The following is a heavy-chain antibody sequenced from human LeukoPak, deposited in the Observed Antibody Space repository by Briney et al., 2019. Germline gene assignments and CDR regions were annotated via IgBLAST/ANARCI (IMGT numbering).Heavy chain of an antibody. D-gene: IGHD1-20*01. J-gene: IGHJ4*02. CDR2: ICYSGGT. Sequence: SETLSLTCTVSGGSISSGGYHWRWIRQHPGKGLEWIGYICYSGGTYYNPSLKSRVTISLDTSKNQFSLQLTSVTAADTAVYYCARGLTASDYWGQGTLVTVSS. V-gene: IGHV4-31*03. CDR3: ARGLTASDY. CDR1: GGSISSGGYH.